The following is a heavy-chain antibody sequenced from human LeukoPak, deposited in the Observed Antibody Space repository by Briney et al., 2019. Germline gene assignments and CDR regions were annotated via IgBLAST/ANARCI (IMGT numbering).Heavy chain of an antibody. CDR3: ASLDRTAMVRIDY. CDR2: IYTSGST. V-gene: IGHV4-61*02. CDR1: GGSISSGSYY. J-gene: IGHJ4*02. D-gene: IGHD5-18*01. Sequence: PSQTLSLTCTVSGGSISSGSYYWSWIRQPAGKGLEWIGRIYTSGSTNYNPSLKSRVTISVDTSKNQFSLKLSSVTAADTAVYYCASLDRTAMVRIDYWGQGTLVTVSS.